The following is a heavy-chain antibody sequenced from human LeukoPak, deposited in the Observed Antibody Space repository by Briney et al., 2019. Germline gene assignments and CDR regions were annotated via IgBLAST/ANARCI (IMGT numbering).Heavy chain of an antibody. J-gene: IGHJ6*03. CDR1: GGSFSGYY. Sequence: SGTLSLTCAVYGGSFSGYYWSWIRQPPGKGLEWIGEINHSGSTNYNPSLKSRVTISVDTSKNQFSLKLSSVTAADTAVYYCARVRGTFYYYYYYMDVWGKGTTVTVSS. CDR3: ARVRGTFYYYYYYMDV. V-gene: IGHV4-34*01. D-gene: IGHD1/OR15-1a*01. CDR2: INHSGST.